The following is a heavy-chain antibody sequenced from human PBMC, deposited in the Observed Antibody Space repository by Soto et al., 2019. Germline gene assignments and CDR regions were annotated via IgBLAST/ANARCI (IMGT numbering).Heavy chain of an antibody. V-gene: IGHV3-30*18. CDR3: AKATVGAFDI. CDR1: GFTFSSYG. D-gene: IGHD4-17*01. J-gene: IGHJ3*02. Sequence: GGSLRLSCAASGFTFSSYGMHWVRQAPGKGLEWVAVISYDGSNKYYADSVKGRFTISRDNSKNTLYLQMNSLRAEDTAVYYCAKATVGAFDIWGQGTMVTVPS. CDR2: ISYDGSNK.